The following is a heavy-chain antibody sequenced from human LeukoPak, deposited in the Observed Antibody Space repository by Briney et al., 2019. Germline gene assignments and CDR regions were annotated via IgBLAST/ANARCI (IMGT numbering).Heavy chain of an antibody. Sequence: GRSLRLSCAASGFTFSSYSMNWVRQAPGKGLEWVSSISSSSSYIYYADSVKGRFTISRDNAKNSLYLQMNSPRAEDTAVYYCARALTFYSNYYFDYWGQGTLVTVSS. V-gene: IGHV3-21*01. CDR1: GFTFSSYS. D-gene: IGHD4-11*01. CDR3: ARALTFYSNYYFDY. CDR2: ISSSSSYI. J-gene: IGHJ4*02.